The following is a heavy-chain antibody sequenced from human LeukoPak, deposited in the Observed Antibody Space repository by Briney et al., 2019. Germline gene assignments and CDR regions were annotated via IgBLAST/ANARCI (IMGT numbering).Heavy chain of an antibody. CDR3: AATSVYYDFWSGYSGHYYYMDV. CDR2: IVVGSGNT. Sequence: GTSVKISCKASGFTFTSSAMQWVRQARGQGLEWIGWIVVGSGNTNYAQKFQERVTITRDMSTSTAYMELSSLRSEDTAVYYCAATSVYYDFWSGYSGHYYYMDVWGKGTTVTVSS. CDR1: GFTFTSSA. J-gene: IGHJ6*03. V-gene: IGHV1-58*02. D-gene: IGHD3-3*01.